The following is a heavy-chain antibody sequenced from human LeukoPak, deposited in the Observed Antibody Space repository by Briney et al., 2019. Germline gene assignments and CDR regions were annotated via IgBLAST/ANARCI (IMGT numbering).Heavy chain of an antibody. Sequence: SETLSLTCTVSGGSISTYYWSWIRQPAGRGLEWIGRVYTSGNTNYNPSLKSRVTMSVDTSKKQFSLKLSSVTAADTAVYYCAREPMTGTSNFFDFWGQGTLVTVSS. J-gene: IGHJ4*02. CDR2: VYTSGNT. CDR3: AREPMTGTSNFFDF. V-gene: IGHV4-4*07. D-gene: IGHD3-9*01. CDR1: GGSISTYY.